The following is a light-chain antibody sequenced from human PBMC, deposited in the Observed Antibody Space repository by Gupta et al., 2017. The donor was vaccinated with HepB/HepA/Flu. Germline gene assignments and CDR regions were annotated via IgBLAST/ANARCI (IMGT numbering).Light chain of an antibody. Sequence: QSVLTQSPSVSGPPGQRVTISCSGSSSNVARNNVNWYQQVPGTAPKLLIYYNDERPSGVPDRFSGSKSGTSASLAISGLQSEDEADYYCAAWDTSLNVVVFGGGTKLTVL. CDR3: AAWDTSLNVVV. J-gene: IGLJ2*01. V-gene: IGLV1-44*01. CDR1: SSNVARNN. CDR2: YND.